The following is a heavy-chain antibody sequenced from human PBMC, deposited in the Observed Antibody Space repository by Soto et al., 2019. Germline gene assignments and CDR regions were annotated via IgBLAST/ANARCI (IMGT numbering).Heavy chain of an antibody. J-gene: IGHJ5*02. V-gene: IGHV4-30-2*01. Sequence: SETLSLTYAVSGGSISSGGDSWSWIRQPPGKGLEWIGYIYHSGSTYYNPSLKSRVTISVDTSKNQFSLKLSSVTAADTAVYYCARESAAAMSVRAKIDPWGQGTLVTVSS. CDR1: GGSISSGGDS. CDR3: ARESAAAMSVRAKIDP. D-gene: IGHD2-2*01. CDR2: IYHSGST.